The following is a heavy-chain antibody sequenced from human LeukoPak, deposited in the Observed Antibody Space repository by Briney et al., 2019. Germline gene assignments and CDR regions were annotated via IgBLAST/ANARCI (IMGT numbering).Heavy chain of an antibody. CDR2: IKYDGSEK. CDR3: ARDHLWGSDY. D-gene: IGHD3-16*01. V-gene: IGHV3-7*01. J-gene: IGHJ4*02. CDR1: GFTFSSFW. Sequence: GGSLRLSCAASGFTFSSFWMNWVRQAPGKGLEWVANIKYDGSEKNYVDSVKGRFTISRDNAKNSLYLQMNSLRAEDTAFYYCARDHLWGSDYWGQGTLVTVSS.